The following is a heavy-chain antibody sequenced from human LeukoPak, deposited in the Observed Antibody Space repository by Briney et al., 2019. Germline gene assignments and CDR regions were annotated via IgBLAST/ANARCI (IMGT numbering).Heavy chain of an antibody. J-gene: IGHJ6*02. CDR3: ARYYYYDSSGTYGMDV. Sequence: PGGSLRLSCAASGFTVSSNYMSWVRQAPGKGLEWVSVIYSGGSTYYADSVKGRFTISRDNSKNTLYLQMNSLRAEDTAVYYCARYYYYDSSGTYGMDVWGQGTTVTVSS. CDR1: GFTVSSNY. D-gene: IGHD3-22*01. V-gene: IGHV3-66*01. CDR2: IYSGGST.